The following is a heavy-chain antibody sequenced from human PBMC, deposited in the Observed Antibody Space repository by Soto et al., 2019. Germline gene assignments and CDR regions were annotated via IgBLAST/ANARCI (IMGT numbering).Heavy chain of an antibody. J-gene: IGHJ4*02. D-gene: IGHD2-15*01. CDR3: ARDGGACSGGSCHLSYFDY. CDR2: ISSSSSYI. V-gene: IGHV3-21*01. CDR1: GFTFSSYS. Sequence: GGSLRLSCAASGFTFSSYSMNWVRQAPGKGLEWVSSISSSSSYIYYADSVKGRFTIPRDNAKNSLYLQMNSLRAEDTAVYYCARDGGACSGGSCHLSYFDYWGQGTLVTVSS.